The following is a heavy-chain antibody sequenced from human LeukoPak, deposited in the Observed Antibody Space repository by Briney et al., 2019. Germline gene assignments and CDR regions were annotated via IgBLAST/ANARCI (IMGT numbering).Heavy chain of an antibody. CDR1: GYTFTAFY. CDR2: INPNSGGT. Sequence: ASVKVSCKPSGYTFTAFYMHWVRQAPGQGLEWMGRINPNSGGTNYAQKFQGRVTMTRDTSISTAYMELSRLRSDDTAVYYCARGSPRYYDSSGYRKIYYYYYGMDVWGQGTTVTVSS. D-gene: IGHD3-22*01. J-gene: IGHJ6*02. CDR3: ARGSPRYYDSSGYRKIYYYYYGMDV. V-gene: IGHV1-2*06.